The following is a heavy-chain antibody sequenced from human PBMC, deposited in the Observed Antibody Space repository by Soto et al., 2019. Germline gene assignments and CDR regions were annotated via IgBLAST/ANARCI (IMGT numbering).Heavy chain of an antibody. CDR3: APDWNFDY. CDR1: GFTLSNAW. CDR2: IKNKFDGATT. D-gene: IGHD3-3*01. J-gene: IGHJ4*02. V-gene: IGHV3-15*01. Sequence: EVQLVESGGGLVKPGGSLRLSCAASGFTLSNAWVSWVRQAPGKGLEWVGRIKNKFDGATTNYAAPVKGRFTSSRDDSKNMLYLQMSSRITDDTAVYYAAPDWNFDYWGQGNLVTVSS.